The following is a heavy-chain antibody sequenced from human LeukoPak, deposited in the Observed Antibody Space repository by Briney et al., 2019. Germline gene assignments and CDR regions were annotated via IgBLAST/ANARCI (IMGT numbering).Heavy chain of an antibody. D-gene: IGHD2-2*01. Sequence: GGSLRLSCAASGFTLSNYDMNWVRQAPGKGLEWVSSISASSRYIYYKDSVRGRFTISRDDAKDSLYLEMNSLRAEDTAVYYCARADCSSSTCYLRRSWFDPWGQGTLVTVSS. CDR3: ARADCSSSTCYLRRSWFDP. CDR2: ISASSRYI. V-gene: IGHV3-21*01. CDR1: GFTLSNYD. J-gene: IGHJ5*02.